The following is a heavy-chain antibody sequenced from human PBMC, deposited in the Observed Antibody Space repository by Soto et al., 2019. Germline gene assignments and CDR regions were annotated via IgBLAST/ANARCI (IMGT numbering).Heavy chain of an antibody. CDR1: GYTFNAFY. Sequence: QVQLVQSGAEVKKPGASVKVSCKAFGYTFNAFYMHWVRQAPGQGLEWMGVINPSGDGTSYAQKFQGRVTMTRDTSTSTVYMEQSRLISEDTAVYYCARVALGYDYADVWGQGTTVTVSS. D-gene: IGHD4-17*01. J-gene: IGHJ6*02. CDR2: INPSGDGT. CDR3: ARVALGYDYADV. V-gene: IGHV1-46*02.